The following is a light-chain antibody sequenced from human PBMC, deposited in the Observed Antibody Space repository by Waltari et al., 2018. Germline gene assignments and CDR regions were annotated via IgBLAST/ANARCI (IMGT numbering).Light chain of an antibody. CDR2: QDT. CDR3: QAWDTISAG. J-gene: IGLJ2*01. CDR1: QLGNKY. V-gene: IGLV3-1*01. Sequence: SYELTQPPSVSVSPGQTASITCSGDQLGNKYVSWYQQKPGQSPVLIIYQDTKRPSGIPERLAGSNSGNTATLTISGTQVMDEGGYYCQAWDTISAGLGGGTKLTVL.